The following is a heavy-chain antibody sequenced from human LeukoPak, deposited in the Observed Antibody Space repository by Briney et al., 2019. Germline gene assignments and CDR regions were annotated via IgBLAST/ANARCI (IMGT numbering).Heavy chain of an antibody. V-gene: IGHV4-38-2*02. D-gene: IGHD2-15*01. J-gene: IGHJ4*02. CDR1: GYSITSNYY. Sequence: SETLSLTCTVSGYSITSNYYWVWIRQPPGKGLEWIGSIYHSGSTYYNPSLKSRVTMSVDTSKNQFSLKLTSVTAADTAVYFCASRDCSDGACFFDYWGQGTMVTVSS. CDR3: ASRDCSDGACFFDY. CDR2: IYHSGST.